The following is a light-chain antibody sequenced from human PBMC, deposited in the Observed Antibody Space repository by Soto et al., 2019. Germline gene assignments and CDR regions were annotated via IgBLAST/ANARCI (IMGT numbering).Light chain of an antibody. J-gene: IGKJ4*01. CDR3: QQSYSTPT. Sequence: DIQMTQSPSSLSTFVGDRVTITCRASQSISTYLNWFQQKPGKAPKLLIYAASSLQSGVPSRFSGSGSGTDFTLTISSLQPEDFATYYCQQSYSTPTFGGGTKV. CDR1: QSISTY. CDR2: AAS. V-gene: IGKV1-39*01.